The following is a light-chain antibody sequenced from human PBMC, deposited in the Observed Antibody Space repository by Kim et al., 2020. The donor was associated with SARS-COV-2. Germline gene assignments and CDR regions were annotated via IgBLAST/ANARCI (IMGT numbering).Light chain of an antibody. CDR3: SSYTSTSTLV. CDR2: EVT. CDR1: SSDIGGYNY. Sequence: QSALTQPDSVSGSPGQSITISCTGTSSDIGGYNYVSWYQLHPGKAPKLMIFEVTDRPSGVSNRFSGSKSGNTASLTISGLQAEDEADYYCSSYTSTSTLVFGGGTQLTVL. V-gene: IGLV2-14*01. J-gene: IGLJ3*02.